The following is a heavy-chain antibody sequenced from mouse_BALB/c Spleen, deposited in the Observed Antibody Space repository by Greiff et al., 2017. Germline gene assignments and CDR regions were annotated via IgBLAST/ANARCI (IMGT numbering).Heavy chain of an antibody. V-gene: IGHV5-9-4*01. D-gene: IGHD1-1*02. CDR3: ARGWLDFDV. CDR1: GFTFSSYA. Sequence: EVQVVESGGGLVKPGGSLKLSCAASGFTFSSYAMSWVRQSPEKRLEWVAEISSGGSYTYYPDTVTGRFTISRDNAKNTLYLEMSSLRSEDTAMYYCARGWLDFDVWGAGTTVTVSS. CDR2: ISSGGSYT. J-gene: IGHJ1*01.